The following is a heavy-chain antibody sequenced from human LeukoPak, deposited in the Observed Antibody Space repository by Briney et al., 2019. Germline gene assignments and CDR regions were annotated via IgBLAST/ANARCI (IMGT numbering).Heavy chain of an antibody. Sequence: SETLSLTCTVSGGSISSSSYYWGWIRQPPGKGLEWIGSIYYSGSTYYNPSLKSRVTISVDTSKNQFSLKLSSVTAADTAVYYCARRRGSDFWSGYWYNWFDPWGQGTLVTVSS. J-gene: IGHJ5*02. CDR3: ARRRGSDFWSGYWYNWFDP. D-gene: IGHD3-3*01. CDR2: IYYSGST. V-gene: IGHV4-39*01. CDR1: GGSISSSSYY.